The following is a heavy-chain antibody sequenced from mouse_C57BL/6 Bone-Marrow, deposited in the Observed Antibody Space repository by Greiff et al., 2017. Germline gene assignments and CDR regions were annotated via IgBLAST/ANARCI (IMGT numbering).Heavy chain of an antibody. CDR2: ISYDGSN. J-gene: IGHJ3*01. V-gene: IGHV3-6*01. CDR1: GYSITSGYY. D-gene: IGHD1-1*01. Sequence: EVHLVESGPGLVKPSQSLSLTCSVTGYSITSGYYWNWIRQFPGNKLEWMGYISYDGSNNYNPSLKNRISITRDTSKNQFFLKLNSVTTEDTATYYCARELFSWFAYWGQGTLVTVSA. CDR3: ARELFSWFAY.